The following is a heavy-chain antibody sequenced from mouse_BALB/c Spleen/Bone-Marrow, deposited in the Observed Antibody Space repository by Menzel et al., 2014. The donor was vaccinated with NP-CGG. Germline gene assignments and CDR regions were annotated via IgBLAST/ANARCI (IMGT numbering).Heavy chain of an antibody. J-gene: IGHJ3*01. CDR3: ARTGFYGYDWFAF. Sequence: QVQLQQSGAELVRPGASVKLSCKASGYTFTSYWINWVKQRPGQGLEWIGNIYPSDSYTNYNQKFKDKATSTVDKSSSTPYIHLSCPASEDSAVYFCARTGFYGYDWFAFWGQGPLVTVSA. CDR1: GYTFTSYW. D-gene: IGHD2-2*01. V-gene: IGHV1-69*02. CDR2: IYPSDSYT.